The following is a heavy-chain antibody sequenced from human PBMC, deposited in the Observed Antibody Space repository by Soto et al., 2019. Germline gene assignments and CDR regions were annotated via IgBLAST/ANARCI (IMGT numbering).Heavy chain of an antibody. V-gene: IGHV1-18*01. CDR3: ARVEGYSSSWYRGYYYYGMDV. D-gene: IGHD6-13*01. CDR1: GYTFTSYG. Sequence: ASVKVSCQASGYTFTSYGISWVRQAPGQGLEWMGWISAYNGNTNYAQKLQGRVTMTTDTSTSTAYMELRSLRSDDTAVYYCARVEGYSSSWYRGYYYYGMDVWGQGTTVTVSS. CDR2: ISAYNGNT. J-gene: IGHJ6*02.